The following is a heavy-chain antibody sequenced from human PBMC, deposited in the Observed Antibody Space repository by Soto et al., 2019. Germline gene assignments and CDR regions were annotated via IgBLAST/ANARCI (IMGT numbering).Heavy chain of an antibody. D-gene: IGHD3-16*01. V-gene: IGHV4-59*08. CDR3: ARLSEQRGDYYMDV. J-gene: IGHJ6*03. Sequence: SETLSLTCTVSGGSISSYYGSWIRQPPGKGLEWIGYIYYSGSTNYNPSLKSRVTISVDTSKNQFSLKLSSVTAADTAVYYCARLSEQRGDYYMDVWGKGTTVTVSS. CDR1: GGSISSYY. CDR2: IYYSGST.